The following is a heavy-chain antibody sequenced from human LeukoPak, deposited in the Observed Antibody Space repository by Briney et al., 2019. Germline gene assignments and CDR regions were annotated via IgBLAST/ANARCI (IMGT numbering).Heavy chain of an antibody. D-gene: IGHD3-22*01. CDR3: ASYDSSGYYHYFDY. CDR2: ISGSGGST. J-gene: IGHJ4*02. Sequence: GGSLRLSCAASGFTFRSYAMSWVRHAPGNGLEWVSAISGSGGSTDYADSVKGRFTISRDNSKNTLYMQMNSLRAEDTAVYYCASYDSSGYYHYFDYWGQGTLVTVSS. V-gene: IGHV3-23*01. CDR1: GFTFRSYA.